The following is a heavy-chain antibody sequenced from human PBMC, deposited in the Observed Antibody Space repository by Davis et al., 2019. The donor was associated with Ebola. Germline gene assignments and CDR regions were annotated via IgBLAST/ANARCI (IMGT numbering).Heavy chain of an antibody. Sequence: HTGGSLRLSCAASGFSFSSYWMHWVRRAPGKGLVWVSRIKTDGSMTGYGDSVQGRFTISRDNAKNTLYLQMNDLRAEDTAVYFCAREGRVFGCDYWGQGALVTVSS. J-gene: IGHJ4*02. CDR2: IKTDGSMT. CDR1: GFSFSSYW. V-gene: IGHV3-74*01. CDR3: AREGRVFGCDY. D-gene: IGHD3-3*01.